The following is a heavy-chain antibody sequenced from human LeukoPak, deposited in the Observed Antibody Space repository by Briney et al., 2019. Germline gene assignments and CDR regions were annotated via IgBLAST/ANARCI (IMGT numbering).Heavy chain of an antibody. J-gene: IGHJ6*02. D-gene: IGHD3-3*01. CDR2: INHSGST. CDR1: GGSFSAYY. V-gene: IGHV4-34*01. Sequence: SETLSLTCAVLGGSFSAYYWTWIRQPPGKGLEWIGEINHSGSTNYNPSHKSRVTISVDTAKNQFSLKLSSVTAADTAVYYCARGGRHLEWLLYGMDVWGQGTTVTVSS. CDR3: ARGGRHLEWLLYGMDV.